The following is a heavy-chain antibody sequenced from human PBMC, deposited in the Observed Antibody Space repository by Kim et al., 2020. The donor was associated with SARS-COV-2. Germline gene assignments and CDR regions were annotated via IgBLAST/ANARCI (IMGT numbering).Heavy chain of an antibody. V-gene: IGHV3-53*01. J-gene: IGHJ4*02. Sequence: YAAYGKGRFTISRDKSKNTVYLQVNSLGVEDTAVYFCARDRGGTGAVFDYWGQGTLVTVSS. CDR3: ARDRGGTGAVFDY. D-gene: IGHD3-16*01.